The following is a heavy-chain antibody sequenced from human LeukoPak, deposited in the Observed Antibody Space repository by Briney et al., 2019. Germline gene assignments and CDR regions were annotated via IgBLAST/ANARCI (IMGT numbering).Heavy chain of an antibody. V-gene: IGHV3-23*01. CDR3: ARGGLWYGEPPSDY. Sequence: GGSLRLSCAASGFTFSSYAMSWVRQAPGQGLEWVSAISGSGGSTYYADSVKGRFTISRDNSKNTLYPQMNSLRAEDTAVYYCARGGLWYGEPPSDYWGQGTLVTVSS. CDR2: ISGSGGST. CDR1: GFTFSSYA. D-gene: IGHD3-10*01. J-gene: IGHJ4*02.